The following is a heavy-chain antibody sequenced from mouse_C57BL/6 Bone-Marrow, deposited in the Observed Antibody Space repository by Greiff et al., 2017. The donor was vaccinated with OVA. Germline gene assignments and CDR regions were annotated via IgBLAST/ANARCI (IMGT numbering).Heavy chain of an antibody. D-gene: IGHD2-1*01. CDR1: GYTFTSYW. J-gene: IGHJ3*01. CDR3: AIYYPFAY. Sequence: QVQLQQPGPELVRPGSSVKLSCTASGYTFTSYWMYWVKQRPIQGLEWIVNIDPSDSETHYNQKFKDKATLTVDKSSSTAYMQHNSLTSDDSAGYYCAIYYPFAYWGKGTLVTVSA. V-gene: IGHV1-52*01. CDR2: IDPSDSET.